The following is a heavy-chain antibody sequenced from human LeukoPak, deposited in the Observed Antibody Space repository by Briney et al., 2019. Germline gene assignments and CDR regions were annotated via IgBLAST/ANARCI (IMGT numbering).Heavy chain of an antibody. D-gene: IGHD3-22*01. Sequence: PGRSLRLSCAASGFTFSSYGMHWVRQAPGKGLEWVAVIWYDGSNKYYADSVKGRFTISRDNSKNTLYLQMNSLRAEDTAVYYCARGYYYDSSGYYIDYYYGMDVWGQGTTVSVSS. CDR1: GFTFSSYG. CDR3: ARGYYYDSSGYYIDYYYGMDV. J-gene: IGHJ6*02. V-gene: IGHV3-33*01. CDR2: IWYDGSNK.